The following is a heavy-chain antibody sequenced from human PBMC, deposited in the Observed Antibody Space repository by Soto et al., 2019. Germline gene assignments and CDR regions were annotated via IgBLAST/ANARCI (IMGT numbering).Heavy chain of an antibody. CDR2: IIPILSIA. V-gene: IGHV1-69*08. CDR3: AREIRCSGGSCYLNFQH. CDR1: GGTFSSYT. D-gene: IGHD2-15*01. J-gene: IGHJ1*01. Sequence: QVQLVQSGAEVKKPGSSVKVSCKASGGTFSSYTISWVRQAPGQGLEWMGRIIPILSIANYAQKFQGRVTITADKSTSTAYMELSSLRSEDTAVYYCAREIRCSGGSCYLNFQHWGQGTLVTVSS.